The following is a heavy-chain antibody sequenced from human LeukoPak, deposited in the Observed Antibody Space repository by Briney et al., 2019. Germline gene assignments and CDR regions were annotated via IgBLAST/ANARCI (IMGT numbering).Heavy chain of an antibody. D-gene: IGHD2-21*01. V-gene: IGHV3-21*01. CDR2: ISSSSSYI. CDR1: GFTFSSYS. J-gene: IGHJ4*02. Sequence: GGSLRLSCAASGFTFSSYSMNWVRQAPGKGLEWVSSISSSSSYIYCADSVKGRFIISRDNAKNSLYLQMNSLRAEDTAVYYCARDDIVVVNTGDYWGQGTLVTVSS. CDR3: ARDDIVVVNTGDY.